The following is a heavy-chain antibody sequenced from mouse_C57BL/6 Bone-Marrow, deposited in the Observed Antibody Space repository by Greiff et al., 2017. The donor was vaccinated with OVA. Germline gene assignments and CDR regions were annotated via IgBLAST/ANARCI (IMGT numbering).Heavy chain of an antibody. Sequence: EVHLVESGPGMVKPSQSLSLTCTVTGYSITSGYDWHWIRHFPGNKLEWMGYISYSGSTNYNPSLKSRISITHDTSKNHFFLKLNSVTAEDTATYYCARGEWNFDDWGQGTTLTVSS. V-gene: IGHV3-1*01. J-gene: IGHJ2*01. CDR1: GYSITSGYD. CDR3: ARGEWNFDD. D-gene: IGHD1-3*01. CDR2: ISYSGST.